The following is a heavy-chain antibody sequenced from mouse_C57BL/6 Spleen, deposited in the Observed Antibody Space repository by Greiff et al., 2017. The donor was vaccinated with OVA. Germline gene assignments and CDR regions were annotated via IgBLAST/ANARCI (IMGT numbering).Heavy chain of an antibody. Sequence: EVQLVESGGGLVQPKGSLKLSCAASGFSFNTYAMNWVRQAPGKGLEWVARIRSKSNNYATYYADSVKDRFTISRDDSESMLYLQMNNLKTEDTAMYYCVRRALSRGYFDVWGTGTTVTVSS. CDR2: IRSKSNNYAT. V-gene: IGHV10-1*01. CDR1: GFSFNTYA. CDR3: VRRALSRGYFDV. J-gene: IGHJ1*03.